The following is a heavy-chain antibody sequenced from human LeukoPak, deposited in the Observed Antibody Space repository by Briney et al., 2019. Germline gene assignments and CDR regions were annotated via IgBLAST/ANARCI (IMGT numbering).Heavy chain of an antibody. Sequence: GASVKVSCKASGYTFTGYYMHWVRQAPGQGLEWMGRINPNSGGTNYAQKFQGRVTMTRDTSISTAYMELSRLRSDDTAVYYCARAGSSSEIYYYYMDVWGKGTTVTVSS. J-gene: IGHJ6*03. V-gene: IGHV1-2*06. CDR2: INPNSGGT. CDR1: GYTFTGYY. CDR3: ARAGSSSEIYYYYMDV. D-gene: IGHD6-6*01.